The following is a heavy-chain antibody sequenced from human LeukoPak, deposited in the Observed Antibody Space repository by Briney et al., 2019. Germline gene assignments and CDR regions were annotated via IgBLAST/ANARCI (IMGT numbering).Heavy chain of an antibody. CDR3: ARRTLQRPPEY. Sequence: PSETLSLTCSVSSGSISNSNYYWSWIRQPPGKGLEWIGEINHSGSTNYNPSLKNRVTISVDTSKNQFSLKLSSVTAADTAVYYCARRTLQRPPEYWGQGTLVTVSS. CDR2: INHSGST. J-gene: IGHJ4*02. V-gene: IGHV4-39*07. CDR1: SGSISNSNYY. D-gene: IGHD1-1*01.